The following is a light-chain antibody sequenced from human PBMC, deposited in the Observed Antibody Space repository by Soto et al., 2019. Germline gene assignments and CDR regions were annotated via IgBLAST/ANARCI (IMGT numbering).Light chain of an antibody. Sequence: VLTQPPSASGTPGQRVTISCSGSRSNIGSNTVNWYQQPPGTAPKLLLYSNNQPPSGVPDRFSGSKSGTSASLAISGLQSEDEADYYCAAWGDSLNVPYVFGTGTKVTVL. CDR2: SNN. CDR1: RSNIGSNT. CDR3: AAWGDSLNVPYV. J-gene: IGLJ1*01. V-gene: IGLV1-44*01.